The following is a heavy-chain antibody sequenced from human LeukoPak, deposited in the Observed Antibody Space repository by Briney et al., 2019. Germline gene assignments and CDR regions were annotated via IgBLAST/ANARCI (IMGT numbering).Heavy chain of an antibody. D-gene: IGHD2-15*01. J-gene: IGHJ1*01. V-gene: IGHV4-59*01. CDR1: GGSISSYY. CDR2: IYYSGST. Sequence: SETLSLTCTVSGGSISSYYCSWIRQPPGKGLEWIGYIYYSGSTNYNPSLKSRVTMSVDTPKSQFSLKLNSVTAADTAVYYCARGSPTQYCSGGSCYSGYFQHWGQGTLVTVSS. CDR3: ARGSPTQYCSGGSCYSGYFQH.